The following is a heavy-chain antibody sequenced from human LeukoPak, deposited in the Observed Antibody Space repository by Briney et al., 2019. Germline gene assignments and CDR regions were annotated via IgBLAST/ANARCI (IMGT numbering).Heavy chain of an antibody. CDR2: MNPNSGNR. V-gene: IGHV1-8*01. CDR3: ARRRLAGSTPPHYYYIPDV. J-gene: IGHJ6*02. CDR1: GYAFTSYD. D-gene: IGHD6-13*01. Sequence: ASVKVSCKASGYAFTSYDISWVRQATGQGLEWMGWMNPNSGNRGSAQNFQGRVTLTRNTSISTAYMELSSLRSEDTAVYYCARRRLAGSTPPHYYYIPDVWGQGTTVTVSS.